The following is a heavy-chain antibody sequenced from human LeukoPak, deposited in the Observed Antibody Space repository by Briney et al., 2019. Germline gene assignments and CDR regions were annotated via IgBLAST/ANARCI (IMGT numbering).Heavy chain of an antibody. D-gene: IGHD2-15*01. CDR3: ANIYCSGGSCDGNY. J-gene: IGHJ4*02. CDR2: ISGSGSST. CDR1: GFTFSSYA. Sequence: GGTLRLSCAASGFTFSSYAMSWVRPAPGEGLEWGSAISGSGSSTYYEYSVKGRFTISRDNSKNTLYLQMNSLRAEDTAVYYCANIYCSGGSCDGNYWGQGTLVTVSS. V-gene: IGHV3-23*01.